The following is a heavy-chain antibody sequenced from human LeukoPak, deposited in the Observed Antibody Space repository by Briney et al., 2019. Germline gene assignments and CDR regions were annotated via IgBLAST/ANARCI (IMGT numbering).Heavy chain of an antibody. D-gene: IGHD6-19*01. J-gene: IGHJ4*02. CDR3: AKGRISVADTGLLDY. V-gene: IGHV3-30*18. CDR1: GFXFSSYG. Sequence: PGGSLRLSCAASGFXFSSYGMHWVRQAPGKGLEWVAIISYDGSNKFYADSVKGRFTISRDNSKNTLYLQTNSLRPEDTAVYYCAKGRISVADTGLLDYWGQGTLVTVSS. CDR2: ISYDGSNK.